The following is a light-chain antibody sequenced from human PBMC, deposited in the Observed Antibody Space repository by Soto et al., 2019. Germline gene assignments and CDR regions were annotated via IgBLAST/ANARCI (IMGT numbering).Light chain of an antibody. CDR2: KAS. J-gene: IGKJ1*01. V-gene: IGKV1-5*03. Sequence: DIQMTQSPSTLSGSVGDRVTITCRASQTISSWVAWYQQTPGKAPKILINKASELEGGVPPRFSGSGSGTEFTLTISSLQPDDFATYYCEEYFRHATVGQGTKVEIK. CDR3: EEYFRHAT. CDR1: QTISSW.